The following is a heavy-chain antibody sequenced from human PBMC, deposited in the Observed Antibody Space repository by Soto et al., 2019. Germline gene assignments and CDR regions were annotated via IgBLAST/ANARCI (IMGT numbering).Heavy chain of an antibody. CDR2: FSWNSGSI. CDR3: TKSDDYGDRKEAFDI. Sequence: EVQLVESGGGLVQPGRSVRLSCAASGFTFDDYAMHWVRQDPGKGLEWVSGFSWNSGSICYAASVKGRFSISRDNAKNSLYLQMNSLRVEATALYYCTKSDDYGDRKEAFDIWGQGTIVIVSS. D-gene: IGHD4-17*01. V-gene: IGHV3-9*01. J-gene: IGHJ3*02. CDR1: GFTFDDYA.